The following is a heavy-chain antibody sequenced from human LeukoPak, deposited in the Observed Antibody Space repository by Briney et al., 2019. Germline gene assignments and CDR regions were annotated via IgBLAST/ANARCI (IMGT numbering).Heavy chain of an antibody. CDR1: GYYFNDYW. V-gene: IGHV5-51*01. CDR2: IYPDDSDT. Sequence: GEPLKISCKASGYYFNDYWIGWVRQMPGKGLEFMGIIYPDDSDTRYSPSFQGQVTISADKSINTAYLQWSSLKASDTAMYYCARESTDAFDIWGQGTMVTVSS. CDR3: ARESTDAFDI. J-gene: IGHJ3*02.